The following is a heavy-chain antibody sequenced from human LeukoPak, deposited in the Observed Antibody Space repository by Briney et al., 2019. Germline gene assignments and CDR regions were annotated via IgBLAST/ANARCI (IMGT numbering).Heavy chain of an antibody. CDR2: IRYDGSNK. Sequence: GGSLRLSCAASGFTFSSYGMHWVRQAPGKGLEWVAFIRYDGSNKYYADSVKGRFTISRDNSKNTLYLQMNSLRAEDTAVYYCAKDETDGYRGYYYYYMDVWGKGTTVTISS. CDR1: GFTFSSYG. CDR3: AKDETDGYRGYYYYYMDV. D-gene: IGHD5-18*01. V-gene: IGHV3-30*02. J-gene: IGHJ6*03.